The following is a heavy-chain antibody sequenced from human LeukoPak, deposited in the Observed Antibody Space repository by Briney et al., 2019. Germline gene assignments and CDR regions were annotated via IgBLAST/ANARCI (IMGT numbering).Heavy chain of an antibody. J-gene: IGHJ6*03. V-gene: IGHV1-46*01. CDR2: INPSGGST. CDR1: GYTFTSYY. Sequence: ASVKVSCKASGYTFTSYYMHRVRQAPGQGLEWMGIINPSGGSTSYAQKFQGRVTMTRDMSTSTVYMELSSLRSEDTAVYYCARDWGRYYYYMDVWGKGTTVTVSS. CDR3: ARDWGRYYYYMDV. D-gene: IGHD3-16*01.